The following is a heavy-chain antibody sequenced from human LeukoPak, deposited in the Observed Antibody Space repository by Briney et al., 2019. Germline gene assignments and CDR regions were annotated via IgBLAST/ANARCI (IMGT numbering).Heavy chain of an antibody. D-gene: IGHD4-17*01. J-gene: IGHJ6*02. Sequence: GGSLRLSCAASGFTFSSYAMSWVRQAPGKGLEWVSAISGSGGSTYYADSVKGRFTISRDNSKNTLYLQMNSLRAADTAVYYCAKALTPTPTTVTTVWCYYGMDVWGQGTTVTVSS. CDR3: AKALTPTPTTVTTVWCYYGMDV. V-gene: IGHV3-23*01. CDR2: ISGSGGST. CDR1: GFTFSSYA.